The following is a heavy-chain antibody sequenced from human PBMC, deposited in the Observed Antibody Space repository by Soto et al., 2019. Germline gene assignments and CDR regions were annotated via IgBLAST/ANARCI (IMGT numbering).Heavy chain of an antibody. CDR3: AKVMAAAGYDS. CDR2: IIPVFGTV. D-gene: IGHD3-16*01. V-gene: IGHV1-69*01. Sequence: QVKLVQSGAEVKKPVSSVKVSCKASGGTFGNSAISWVRQDPGQGLEWMGGIIPVFGTVNYAQKFEGRVTIDADEYTSTVFMKMSRLTSEDKAVYYCAKVMAAAGYDSWGQGTLVTVSS. CDR1: GGTFGNSA. J-gene: IGHJ4*02.